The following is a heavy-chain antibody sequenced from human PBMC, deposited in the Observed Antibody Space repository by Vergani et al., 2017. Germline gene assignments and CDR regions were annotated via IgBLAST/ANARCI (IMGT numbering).Heavy chain of an antibody. Sequence: EVQLLESGGGLVQPGGSLRLSCAASGFTFSSYAMSWVRQAPGKGLEWVSAISGSGGSTYYADSVKGRFTISRDNSKNTLYLQMNSLRAEDTAVYYCAKAGIVVPATVTSIRTSYNYYMDVWGKGTTVTVSS. CDR2: ISGSGGST. J-gene: IGHJ6*03. D-gene: IGHD2-2*01. CDR3: AKAGIVVPATVTSIRTSYNYYMDV. V-gene: IGHV3-23*01. CDR1: GFTFSSYA.